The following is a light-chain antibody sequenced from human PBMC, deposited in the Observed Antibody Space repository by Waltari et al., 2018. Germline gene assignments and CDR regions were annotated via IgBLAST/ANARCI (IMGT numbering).Light chain of an antibody. CDR3: QQRSKWPPT. CDR2: DGS. Sequence: EIVLTQSPATLSLSPGERATLSCRTSQIVGKFLAWDQQKPGRAPRLLISDGSNRATGVPARFSGSGSGTDFTLTITSLEPEDSATYFCQQRSKWPPTFGQGTKVEIK. CDR1: QIVGKF. J-gene: IGKJ1*01. V-gene: IGKV3-11*01.